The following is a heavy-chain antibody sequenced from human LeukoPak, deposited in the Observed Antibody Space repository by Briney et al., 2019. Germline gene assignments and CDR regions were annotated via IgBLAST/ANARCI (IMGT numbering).Heavy chain of an antibody. J-gene: IGHJ4*02. V-gene: IGHV3-48*02. Sequence: GGSLRLSCVASGFTLSGYSMNWVRQAPGKGLEWVSYISSSSSIYSADSVQGRFTISADNAKNSLYLQMNSLRDEDTAVYYCASSLLPRLWGQGTLVTVSS. CDR1: GFTLSGYS. CDR3: ASSLLPRL. CDR2: ISSSSSI.